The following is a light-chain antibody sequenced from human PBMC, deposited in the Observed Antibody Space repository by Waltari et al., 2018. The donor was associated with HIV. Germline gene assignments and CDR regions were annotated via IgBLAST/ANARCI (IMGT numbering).Light chain of an antibody. CDR2: EVS. CDR1: SSDVGGYNY. J-gene: IGLJ1*01. V-gene: IGLV2-14*01. CDR3: SSYTSSSTYV. Sequence: QSALTQPASVSGSPGQSITISCTGTSSDVGGYNYVSWYQQHPGKAPKLMIYEVSNRPSGVSNRFSCSNSGNTASLTISGLQAEDEADYYCSSYTSSSTYVFGTGTKVTVL.